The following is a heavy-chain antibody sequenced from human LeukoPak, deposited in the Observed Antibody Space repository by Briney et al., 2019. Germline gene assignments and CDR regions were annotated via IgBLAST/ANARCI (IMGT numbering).Heavy chain of an antibody. J-gene: IGHJ4*02. CDR2: ISAYNGNT. CDR3: ARSRYCSSTSCSRDDY. CDR1: GYTFTSYG. V-gene: IGHV1-18*01. D-gene: IGHD2-2*01. Sequence: ASVKVSCKASGYTFTSYGISWVRQAPGQGLEWMGWISAYNGNTNYAQKLQGRVTMTTDTSTSTAYMELRSLRSDDTAVYHCARSRYCSSTSCSRDDYWGQGTLVTVSS.